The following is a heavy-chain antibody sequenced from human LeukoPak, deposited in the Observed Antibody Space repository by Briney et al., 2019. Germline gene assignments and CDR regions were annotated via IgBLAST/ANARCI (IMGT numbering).Heavy chain of an antibody. CDR2: FDPEDGET. CDR3: ATDRIPYRRGAARPVYYYYYMDV. D-gene: IGHD6-6*01. V-gene: IGHV1-24*01. J-gene: IGHJ6*03. Sequence: GASVKVSCKVSGYTLTELSMHWVRQAPGKGLEWMGGFDPEDGETIYAQKFQGRVTMTEDTSTDTAYMELSSLRSEDTAVYYCATDRIPYRRGAARPVYYYYYMDVWGKGTTVTVSS. CDR1: GYTLTELS.